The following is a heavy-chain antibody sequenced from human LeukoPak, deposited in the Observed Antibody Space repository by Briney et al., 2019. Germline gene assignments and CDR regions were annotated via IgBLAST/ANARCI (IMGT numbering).Heavy chain of an antibody. CDR3: TSPTS. CDR2: ISSSSSTI. CDR1: GFTLSSYN. Sequence: GGSLRLSCAASGFTLSSYNMNWVRQAPGKGLEWLSYISSSSSTIYYADSVKGRFTISRDNAKNSLYLQMNSLRDEDTAVYYCTSPTSWGQGTLVTVSS. J-gene: IGHJ5*02. V-gene: IGHV3-48*02.